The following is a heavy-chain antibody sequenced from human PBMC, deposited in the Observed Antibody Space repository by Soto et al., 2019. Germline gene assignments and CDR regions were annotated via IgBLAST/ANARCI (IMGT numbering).Heavy chain of an antibody. J-gene: IGHJ6*02. CDR3: ARDLVLYGLDV. Sequence: QVQLVQSGGEVKKPGSSVKVSCKASGGAFGSYTISWVRRAPGQGLEWMGGIIPTFGTANYAQKFQGRVTIIADNSTTTAYMELTSLRSEDTAVYYCARDLVLYGLDVWGQGTTVTVSS. D-gene: IGHD6-13*01. V-gene: IGHV1-69*06. CDR2: IIPTFGTA. CDR1: GGAFGSYT.